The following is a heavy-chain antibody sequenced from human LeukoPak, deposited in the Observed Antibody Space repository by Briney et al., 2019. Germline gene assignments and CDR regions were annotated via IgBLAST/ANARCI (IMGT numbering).Heavy chain of an antibody. J-gene: IGHJ4*02. CDR3: ARILDSTWGELGY. V-gene: IGHV3-30*02. CDR2: IRADGSNK. CDR1: GFSFSSYG. Sequence: GGSLRLSCAGSGFSFSSYGMHWVRQAPGKGLEWMAFIRADGSNKYYADSVKGRFTISRDNSKKTLYLQMNSLRAEDTAVYYCARILDSTWGELGYWGQGTLVTVSS. D-gene: IGHD1-26*01.